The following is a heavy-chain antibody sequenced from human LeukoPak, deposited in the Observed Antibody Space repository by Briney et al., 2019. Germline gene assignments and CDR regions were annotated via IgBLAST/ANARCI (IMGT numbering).Heavy chain of an antibody. CDR3: ARERYSSGWYNYYYGMDV. CDR2: MNPNSGRT. J-gene: IGHJ6*02. CDR1: GYTLTSYD. Sequence: ASVKVSCKASGYTLTSYDINWVRQATGQGLEWMGWMNPNSGRTGYAQKFQGRITMTRNTSISTAYMELSSLRSEDTAVYYCARERYSSGWYNYYYGMDVWGQGTTVTVSS. D-gene: IGHD6-19*01. V-gene: IGHV1-8*01.